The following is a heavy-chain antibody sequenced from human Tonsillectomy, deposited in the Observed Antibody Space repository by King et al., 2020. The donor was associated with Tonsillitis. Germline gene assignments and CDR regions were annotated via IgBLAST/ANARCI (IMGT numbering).Heavy chain of an antibody. CDR1: GFTLRPYY. CDR2: ISRSCSTI. V-gene: IGHV3-11*01. CDR3: ARIWLQLWSPDY. J-gene: IGHJ4*02. D-gene: IGHD5-18*01. Sequence: VQLVESGGGLVKPGESLRLSCAASGFTLRPYYMSWIRQAPGKGLEWVAYISRSCSTIYYADSVKGRFTISRDNAKNSLYLQMNSLRAEDTAVYYCARIWLQLWSPDYWGQGTLVTVSS.